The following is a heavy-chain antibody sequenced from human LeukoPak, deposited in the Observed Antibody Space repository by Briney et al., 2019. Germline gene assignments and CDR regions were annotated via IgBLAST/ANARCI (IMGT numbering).Heavy chain of an antibody. CDR2: ISAYNGDI. D-gene: IGHD3-22*01. V-gene: IGHV1-18*01. J-gene: IGHJ4*02. CDR3: ARSHATTYSRGKNFADY. Sequence: ASVKVSCKASGYTFTDYGITWVRQAPGQGLEWMGYISAYNGDIDYAQILQGRATMTTDTSTSTAYMELRSLRSDNTAVYYRARSHATTYSRGKNFADYWGQGSLVTVSS. CDR1: GYTFTDYG.